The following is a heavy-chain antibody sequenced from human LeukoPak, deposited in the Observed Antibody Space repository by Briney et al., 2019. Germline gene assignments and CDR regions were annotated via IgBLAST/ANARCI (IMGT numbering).Heavy chain of an antibody. CDR3: ARVTILAAFDI. D-gene: IGHD4-11*01. V-gene: IGHV3-21*01. J-gene: IGHJ3*02. CDR2: ISSSSSYI. CDR1: GFTFSSYA. Sequence: PGGSLRLSCAASGFTFSSYAMSWVRQAPGKGLEWVSSISSSSSYIYYADSVKGRFTISRDNAKNSLYLQMNSLRAEDTAVYYRARVTILAAFDIWGQGTMVTVSS.